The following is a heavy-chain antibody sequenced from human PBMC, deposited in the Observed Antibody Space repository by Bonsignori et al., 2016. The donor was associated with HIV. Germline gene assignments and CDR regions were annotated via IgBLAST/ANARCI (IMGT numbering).Heavy chain of an antibody. CDR3: ARGGEYSNSWYNY. CDR2: IYYSGSA. Sequence: PGKGLEWIGYIYYSGSANYNPSLKSRVTISVDTSKNQFSLKLNSVTAADTAVYYCARGGEYSNSWYNYWGQGTLVTVSS. J-gene: IGHJ4*02. V-gene: IGHV4-59*13. D-gene: IGHD6-13*01.